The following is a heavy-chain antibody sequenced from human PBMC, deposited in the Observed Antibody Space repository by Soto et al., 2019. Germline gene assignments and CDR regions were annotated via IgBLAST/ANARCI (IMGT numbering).Heavy chain of an antibody. CDR3: ARQAATVATVPLLYFDP. D-gene: IGHD1-1*01. CDR2: IYPDNSDT. V-gene: IGHV5-51*01. CDR1: GYSFPGYW. Sequence: LGESLKISCKASGYSFPGYWIGWVRQMPGKGLEWMGIIYPDNSDTRYSPSFQGQVTISADKSINTAYQQWSSLKASDTAMYYCARQAATVATVPLLYFDPWGQGTLVTVSS. J-gene: IGHJ4*02.